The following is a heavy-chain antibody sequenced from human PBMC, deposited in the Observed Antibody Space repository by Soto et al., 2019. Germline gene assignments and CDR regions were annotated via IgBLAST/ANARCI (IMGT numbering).Heavy chain of an antibody. V-gene: IGHV1-8*01. Sequence: QVQLVQSGAEVKKPGASVKVSCKASGYTFTSYDINWVRQATGQGLEWMGWMNPNSGNTAYALKVQGRVTMTRNNSIRKAYMELSSLRSEDTAVYYWARDREGSGFDPWGQGTLVTVSS. CDR3: ARDREGSGFDP. CDR2: MNPNSGNT. CDR1: GYTFTSYD. J-gene: IGHJ5*02. D-gene: IGHD1-26*01.